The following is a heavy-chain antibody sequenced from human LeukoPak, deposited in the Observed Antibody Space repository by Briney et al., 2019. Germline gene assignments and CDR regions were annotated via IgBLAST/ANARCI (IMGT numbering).Heavy chain of an antibody. CDR2: ISNDGSST. Sequence: GGSLRLLCAVSGFTFSTYWMHWVRQTPGKGLVWVSRISNDGSSTSYADSVKGRFTVSRDNAKNTLYLQMNNLRAEDTAVYYCARVGAATTRDYWGQGTLVSVSS. CDR3: ARVGAATTRDY. V-gene: IGHV3-74*01. J-gene: IGHJ4*02. D-gene: IGHD1-26*01. CDR1: GFTFSTYW.